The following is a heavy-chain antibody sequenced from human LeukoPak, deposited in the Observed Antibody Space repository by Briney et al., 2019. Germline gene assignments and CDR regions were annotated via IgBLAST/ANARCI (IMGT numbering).Heavy chain of an antibody. CDR3: ATMRVRSAYDTVYDYVWGSYRYFWFDY. CDR1: GYTLTELS. V-gene: IGHV1-24*01. J-gene: IGHJ4*02. CDR2: FDPEDGET. D-gene: IGHD3-16*02. Sequence: GASVKVSCKVSGYTLTELSMHWVRQAPGKGLEWMGGFDPEDGETIYAQKFQGRVTMTEDTSTDTAYMELSSLRSEDTAVYYCATMRVRSAYDTVYDYVWGSYRYFWFDYWGQGTLVTVSS.